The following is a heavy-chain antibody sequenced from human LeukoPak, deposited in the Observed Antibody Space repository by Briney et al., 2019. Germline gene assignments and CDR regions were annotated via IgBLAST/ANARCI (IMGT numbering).Heavy chain of an antibody. D-gene: IGHD4-17*01. CDR1: GGTFNSYT. J-gene: IGHJ4*02. CDR2: IIAIFGIG. CDR3: ATTARDYGDLQSFFDY. Sequence: ASVKVSCKASGGTFNSYTMNWVRQAPGQGLEWMGGIIAIFGIGNYAQKFQGRVTITTDESTSTAYMGLSSLRSEDTAVYYCATTARDYGDLQSFFDYWGQGTLVTVSS. V-gene: IGHV1-69*05.